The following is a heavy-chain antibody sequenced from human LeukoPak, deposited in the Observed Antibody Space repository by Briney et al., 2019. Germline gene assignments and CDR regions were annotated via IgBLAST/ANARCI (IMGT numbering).Heavy chain of an antibody. V-gene: IGHV3-66*01. D-gene: IGHD3/OR15-3a*01. Sequence: PGGSLRLSCAALGFTVSRTYMRWVRQAPGKGLKWVSVIYEGGDIYYADSVRGRFAISRDNSKNTVYLQMNGLRGEDTAVYYCARDPSGTGTGFDIWGQGTMVTVSS. CDR3: ARDPSGTGTGFDI. CDR1: GFTVSRTY. J-gene: IGHJ3*02. CDR2: IYEGGDI.